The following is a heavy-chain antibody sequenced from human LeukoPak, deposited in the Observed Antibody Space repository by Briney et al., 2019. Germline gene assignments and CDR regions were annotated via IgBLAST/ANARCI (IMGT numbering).Heavy chain of an antibody. CDR3: ARSGYNSGWAFDF. V-gene: IGHV1-2*02. Sequence: GASVKVSCKASGYTFIDYYMHWVRQAPGQGLEWIGWINPNGGATDYAQNFQGRVTLTRDTPISTAYMELSSLRSDDTAVYYCARSGYNSGWAFDFWGQGTLVTVSS. D-gene: IGHD6-19*01. J-gene: IGHJ4*02. CDR1: GYTFIDYY. CDR2: INPNGGAT.